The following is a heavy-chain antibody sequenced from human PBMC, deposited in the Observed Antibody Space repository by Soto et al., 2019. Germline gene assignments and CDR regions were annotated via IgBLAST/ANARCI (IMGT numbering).Heavy chain of an antibody. J-gene: IGHJ4*02. V-gene: IGHV1-18*01. CDR1: GYSFTNYG. CDR3: ARDVGGSRGGFDY. D-gene: IGHD2-15*01. Sequence: QVQLVQSGPEVKKPGASVRVSCEASGYSFTNYGIGWVRQAPGQGLEWMGWISGYNANTLYAQNFQDRVLLTTDTSTNTAYRDVRGRRSDDTAVYYCARDVGGSRGGFDYWGPGTLVTVSS. CDR2: ISGYNANT.